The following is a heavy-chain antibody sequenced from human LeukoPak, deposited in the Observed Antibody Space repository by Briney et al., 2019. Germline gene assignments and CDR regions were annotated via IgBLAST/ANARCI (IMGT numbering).Heavy chain of an antibody. V-gene: IGHV4-30-2*01. D-gene: IGHD3-3*02. CDR2: IYHSGST. J-gene: IGHJ4*02. CDR3: ARWAVLSSYFDY. CDR1: GGSISSGGYS. Sequence: SETLSLTCAVSGGSISSGGYSWSWIRQPPGKGLEWIGYIYHSGSTYYNPSLKSRVTISVDKSKNQFSLKLSSVTAADTAVYYCARWAVLSSYFDYWGQGTLVTVSS.